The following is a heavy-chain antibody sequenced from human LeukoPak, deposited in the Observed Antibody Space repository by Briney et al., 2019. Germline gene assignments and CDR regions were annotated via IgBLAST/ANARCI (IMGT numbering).Heavy chain of an antibody. V-gene: IGHV3-11*01. D-gene: IGHD5-18*01. Sequence: GGSLRLSCAASVSYFRDYYMNWVRQAPGKGLEWISYISESSQKIHYADSVKGRFTISRDNANNSLYLQMNSLRAEDTALYYCASGYNFGVDRGAFENWGQGTMVTVSS. J-gene: IGHJ3*02. CDR2: ISESSQKI. CDR3: ASGYNFGVDRGAFEN. CDR1: VSYFRDYY.